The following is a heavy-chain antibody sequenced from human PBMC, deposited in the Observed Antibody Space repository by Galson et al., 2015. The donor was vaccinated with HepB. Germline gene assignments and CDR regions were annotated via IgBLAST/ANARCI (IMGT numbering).Heavy chain of an antibody. CDR1: GFSLSTPGVG. CDR2: IFWDDDK. D-gene: IGHD6-6*01. CDR3: AHYTGSSQSYSFAS. Sequence: PALVKPTQTLTLTCTFSGFSLSTPGVGVGWIRQPPGKALEWLALIFWDDDKRYSTSLTSRLTITKDISKNQVVLTLTNMDPLDTATYYCAHYTGSSQSYSFASWGQRTLVTVSS. V-gene: IGHV2-5*02. J-gene: IGHJ4*02.